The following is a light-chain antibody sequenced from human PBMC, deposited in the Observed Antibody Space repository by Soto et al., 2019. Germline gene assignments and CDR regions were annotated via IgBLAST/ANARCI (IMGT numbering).Light chain of an antibody. CDR3: QQSYSTPRT. CDR2: AAS. V-gene: IGKV1-39*01. CDR1: QSISSY. J-gene: IGKJ1*01. Sequence: DIQMTHSPSSLSASVGDRVTITCPASQSISSYLNWYQQKPGKAPKLLIYAASSLQSGVPSRFSGSGSGTDFTLTISSLQPEDFATYYCQQSYSTPRTFGQGTKVDIK.